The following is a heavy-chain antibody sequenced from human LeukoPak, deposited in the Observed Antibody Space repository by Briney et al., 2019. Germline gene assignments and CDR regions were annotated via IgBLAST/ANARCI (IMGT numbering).Heavy chain of an antibody. Sequence: SLRLSCVGSGFMFSDYYMSWIRQAPGKGLEWVSYISTDSVDKYYVDSVRGRFTISRDNAKKSMYLQMSGLRVEDTAVYYCARRDWVSGAVRAFDIWGQGTMVTVTS. D-gene: IGHD3-3*01. CDR2: ISTDSVDK. CDR1: GFMFSDYY. V-gene: IGHV3-11*04. CDR3: ARRDWVSGAVRAFDI. J-gene: IGHJ3*02.